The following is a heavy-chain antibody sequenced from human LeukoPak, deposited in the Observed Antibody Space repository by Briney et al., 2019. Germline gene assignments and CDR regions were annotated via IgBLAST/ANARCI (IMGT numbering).Heavy chain of an antibody. J-gene: IGHJ4*02. CDR2: INHSGST. CDR1: GGSFNDYS. V-gene: IGHV4-34*01. CDR3: ARLGLYTSSWHRYYYFDY. D-gene: IGHD6-13*01. Sequence: PSETLSLTCGVHGGSFNDYSWTWIRQSPGKGLEWIGEINHSGSTSYNPSLKSRFTMSVDASKNQFSLRLSSVTAADTAVYYCARLGLYTSSWHRYYYFDYRGQGTLVTVSS.